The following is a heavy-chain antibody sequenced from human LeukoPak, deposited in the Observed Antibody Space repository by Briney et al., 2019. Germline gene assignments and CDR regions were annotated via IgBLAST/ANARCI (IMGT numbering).Heavy chain of an antibody. CDR1: GFTFDDYA. V-gene: IGHV3-9*01. Sequence: GGSLRLSCAASGFTFDDYAMHWVRQAPGKGLEWVSGISWNSGSIGYADSVKGRFTISRDNAKNTLYLQMNSLRAEDTAVYYCARAVRDYWGQGTLVTVSS. CDR3: ARAVRDY. J-gene: IGHJ4*02. D-gene: IGHD3-16*02. CDR2: ISWNSGSI.